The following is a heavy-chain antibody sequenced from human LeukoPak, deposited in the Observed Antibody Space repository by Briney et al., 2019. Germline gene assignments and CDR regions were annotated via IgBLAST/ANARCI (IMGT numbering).Heavy chain of an antibody. V-gene: IGHV4-31*03. D-gene: IGHD1-14*01. CDR3: ARGQNPTGPHV. CDR1: GGPISSGGYY. Sequence: SETLSLTCIVSGGPISSGGYYWSWIRQHPGKGLEWIGYIYYSGSTYYNPSLKSRVTISVDTSKNQFSLKLSSVTAADTAVYYCARGQNPTGPHVWGQGTTVTVSS. CDR2: IYYSGST. J-gene: IGHJ6*02.